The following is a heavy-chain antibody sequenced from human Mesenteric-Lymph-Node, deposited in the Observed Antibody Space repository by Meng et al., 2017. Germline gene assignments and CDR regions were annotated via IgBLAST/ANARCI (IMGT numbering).Heavy chain of an antibody. CDR1: RGSFRDYY. Sequence: QVHLQQWGAGMFKPAETLSRRCAFSRGSFRDYYWTWIRPPPGKGLEWIGEIDHRGNTKYNPSLKSRVTISLDTSKKQFSLKVSSVTAADSAVYYCARRGPSGNFSPWSQGALVTVSS. D-gene: IGHD3-10*01. J-gene: IGHJ5*02. V-gene: IGHV4-34*01. CDR3: ARRGPSGNFSP. CDR2: IDHRGNT.